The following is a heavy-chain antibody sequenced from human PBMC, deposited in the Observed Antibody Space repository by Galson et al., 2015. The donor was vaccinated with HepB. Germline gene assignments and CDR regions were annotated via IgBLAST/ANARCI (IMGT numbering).Heavy chain of an antibody. J-gene: IGHJ4*02. Sequence: SETLSLTCAVSGGSITSFNWSWIRQPPGKGLEWIGYISYSGTTSYNPSLKSRATISVDRSRNQFSLNVNSVTAADTAVYYCARGSSGWYYFDHWGQGTLVTVSS. V-gene: IGHV4-59*01. D-gene: IGHD6-19*01. CDR2: ISYSGTT. CDR1: GGSITSFN. CDR3: ARGSSGWYYFDH.